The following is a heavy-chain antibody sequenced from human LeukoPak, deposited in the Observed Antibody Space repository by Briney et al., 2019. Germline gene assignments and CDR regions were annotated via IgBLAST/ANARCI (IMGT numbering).Heavy chain of an antibody. Sequence: SETLSLTCTVSDGSISSSNYYWGWIRQPPGKGLEWVVSISYSGNTYYNPSLKSRVTMSADTSQNQFSLHLSSVTATDTAVYYCARHGMDTSGSLFYFDHWGQGTLVTVSS. J-gene: IGHJ4*02. V-gene: IGHV4-39*01. CDR2: ISYSGNT. D-gene: IGHD3-22*01. CDR3: ARHGMDTSGSLFYFDH. CDR1: DGSISSSNYY.